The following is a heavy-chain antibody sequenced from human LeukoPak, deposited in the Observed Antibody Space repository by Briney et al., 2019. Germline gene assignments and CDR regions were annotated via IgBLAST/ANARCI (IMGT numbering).Heavy chain of an antibody. CDR1: GGSFSGYY. Sequence: PSETLSLTCAVYGGSFSGYYWSWIRQPPGKGLEWIGEINHSGSTNYNPSLKSRVTISVDTSKNQFSLKLSSVTAADTAVYYCAREGYRRYSSSPFDYWGQGTLVTVSS. V-gene: IGHV4-34*01. CDR3: AREGYRRYSSSPFDY. J-gene: IGHJ4*02. CDR2: INHSGST. D-gene: IGHD6-13*01.